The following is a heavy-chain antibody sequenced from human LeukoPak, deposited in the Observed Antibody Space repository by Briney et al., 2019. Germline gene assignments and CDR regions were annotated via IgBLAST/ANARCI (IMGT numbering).Heavy chain of an antibody. D-gene: IGHD1-26*01. CDR1: GFTFSSYS. V-gene: IGHV3-21*01. CDR2: ISGSSSYI. Sequence: GGSLRLSCAASGFTFSSYSMNWVRQAPGKGLEWVSSISGSSSYINYADSVKGRFTISRDNSKNTLYLQMNCLRAEDTAVYYCARDRVGATDYFDYWGQGTLVTVSS. CDR3: ARDRVGATDYFDY. J-gene: IGHJ4*02.